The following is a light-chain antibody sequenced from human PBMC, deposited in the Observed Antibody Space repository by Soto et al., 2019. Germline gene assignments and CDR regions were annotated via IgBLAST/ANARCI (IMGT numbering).Light chain of an antibody. CDR2: EVT. J-gene: IGLJ1*01. Sequence: QSALTQPASVSGSPGQSITITCTGTSSDVGADKYVSWYQQHPGKAPQLMIYEVTNRPSGVSNRFSGSKSGNTASLTISGLHAEEEGYYYCRSSASNTYVFGTGTKLTVL. CDR1: SSDVGADKY. V-gene: IGLV2-14*01. CDR3: RSSASNTYV.